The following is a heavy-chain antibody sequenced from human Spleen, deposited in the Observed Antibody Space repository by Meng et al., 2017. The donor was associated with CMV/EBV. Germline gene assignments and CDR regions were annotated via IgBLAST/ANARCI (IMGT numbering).Heavy chain of an antibody. D-gene: IGHD6-13*01. J-gene: IGHJ4*02. V-gene: IGHV3-9*01. Sequence: SLKISCAASGFTFDDYAMHWVRQAPGKGLEWVSGISWNSGSIGYADPVKGRFTISRDNAKNSLYLQMNSLRAEDTALYYCAKDISSSWTQPFDYWGQGTLVTVSS. CDR2: ISWNSGSI. CDR3: AKDISSSWTQPFDY. CDR1: GFTFDDYA.